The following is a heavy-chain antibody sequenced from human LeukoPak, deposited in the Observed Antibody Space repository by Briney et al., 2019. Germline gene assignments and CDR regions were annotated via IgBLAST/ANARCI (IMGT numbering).Heavy chain of an antibody. D-gene: IGHD5-18*01. J-gene: IGHJ4*02. CDR1: GFTFSSYG. V-gene: IGHV3-33*01. Sequence: PGGSLRLSCAASGFTFSSYGMHWVRQAPGKGLEWVAVIWYDGSNKYYADSVKGRFTISRDNSKNTLYLQMNSLRAEDTAVYYCARDPTRGYSYAEGFDYWGQGTLVTVSS. CDR2: IWYDGSNK. CDR3: ARDPTRGYSYAEGFDY.